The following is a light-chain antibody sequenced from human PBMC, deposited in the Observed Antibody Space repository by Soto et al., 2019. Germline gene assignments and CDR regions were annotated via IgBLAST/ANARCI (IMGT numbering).Light chain of an antibody. J-gene: IGKJ1*01. CDR1: QGLVFSDGNTY. CDR2: KVS. Sequence: DFVMSQSPLSLPVTLGQPASISCSSSQGLVFSDGNTYLNWFHQRPGQSPRRLIYKVSYRDSGVPERFRGSGSGTDFTLKITRVEAEDVGVYYCMQGTHWPRTFGQGTKVDIK. V-gene: IGKV2-30*01. CDR3: MQGTHWPRT.